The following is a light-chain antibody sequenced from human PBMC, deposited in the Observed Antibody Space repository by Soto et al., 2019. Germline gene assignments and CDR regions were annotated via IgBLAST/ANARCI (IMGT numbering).Light chain of an antibody. J-gene: IGKJ5*01. CDR2: GAS. CDR3: QQYGTSPIN. CDR1: QSVSSN. Sequence: EIVMTQSPATLSVSPGERATLSCRASQSVSSNLAWYQQKPGQAPRLLIYGASSRATGIPDRFSGSGSGTDFTLTVSRLEPEDFAVYYCQQYGTSPINFGQGTRLE. V-gene: IGKV3-20*01.